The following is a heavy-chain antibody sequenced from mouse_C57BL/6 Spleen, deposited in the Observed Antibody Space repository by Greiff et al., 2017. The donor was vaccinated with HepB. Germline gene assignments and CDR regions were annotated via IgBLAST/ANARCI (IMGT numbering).Heavy chain of an antibody. V-gene: IGHV1-61*01. J-gene: IGHJ2*01. Sequence: LQQPGAELVRPGSSVKLSCKASGYTFTSYWMDWVKQRPGQGLEWIGNIYPSDSETHYNQKFKDKATLTVDKSSSTAYMQLSSLTSEDSAVYYCARGRYYYGSSLYYFDYWGQGTTLTVSS. D-gene: IGHD1-1*01. CDR1: GYTFTSYW. CDR2: IYPSDSET. CDR3: ARGRYYYGSSLYYFDY.